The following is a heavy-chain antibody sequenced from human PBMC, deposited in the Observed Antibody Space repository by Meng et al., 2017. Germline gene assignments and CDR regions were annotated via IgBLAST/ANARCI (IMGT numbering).Heavy chain of an antibody. CDR1: GGTFSSYA. J-gene: IGHJ4*02. D-gene: IGHD7-27*01. Sequence: ARLGQPGAVGKKPGSSVKVACKASGGTFSSYAISWVRQAPGQGLEWMGGIIPIFGTANYAQKFQGRVTITADESTSTAYMELSSLRSEDTAVYYCASNDGTGDRTGGDYWGQGTLVTVSS. V-gene: IGHV1-69*01. CDR2: IIPIFGTA. CDR3: ASNDGTGDRTGGDY.